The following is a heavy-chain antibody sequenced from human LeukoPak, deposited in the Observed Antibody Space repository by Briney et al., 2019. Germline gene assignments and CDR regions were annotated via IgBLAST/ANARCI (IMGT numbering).Heavy chain of an antibody. V-gene: IGHV4-4*07. J-gene: IGHJ6*03. CDR2: IYTSGST. CDR3: ARVGRLLWFGDPAGDYYYMDV. Sequence: SETLSLTCTVSGASISSYYWSWIRQPAGKGLEWIGRIYTSGSTNYNPSLKSRVTMSVDTSKNQFSLKLSSVTAADTAVYYCARVGRLLWFGDPAGDYYYMDVWGKGTTVTISS. CDR1: GASISSYY. D-gene: IGHD3-10*01.